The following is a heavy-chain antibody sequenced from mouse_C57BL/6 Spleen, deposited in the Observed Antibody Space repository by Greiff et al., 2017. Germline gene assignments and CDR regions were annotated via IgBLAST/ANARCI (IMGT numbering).Heavy chain of an antibody. Sequence: QVQLQQPGAELVMPGASVKLSCKASGYTFTSYWMHWVKQRPGQGLEWIGEIDPSDSYTNYNQKFKGKSTLTVDKSSSTAYMQLSSLTAEDSAVYYCERRGDWGGYFDYWGQGTTLTVSA. CDR1: GYTFTSYW. D-gene: IGHD4-1*01. CDR3: ERRGDWGGYFDY. J-gene: IGHJ2*01. V-gene: IGHV1-69*01. CDR2: IDPSDSYT.